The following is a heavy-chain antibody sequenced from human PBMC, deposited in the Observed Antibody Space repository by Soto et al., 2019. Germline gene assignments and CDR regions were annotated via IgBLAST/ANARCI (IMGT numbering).Heavy chain of an antibody. J-gene: IGHJ4*02. CDR1: GFTFNNYV. D-gene: IGHD6-6*01. Sequence: EVPLLESGGGVVQPGGSLRLSCAASGFTFNNYVMSWVRQAPGKGLEWVSAISGSGHSTYYADSVKGRFTISRDTSENTLYLQMNSLRAEDTAIYHCAKGSASARPYFFDYWGQGTLVTVSS. V-gene: IGHV3-23*01. CDR2: ISGSGHST. CDR3: AKGSASARPYFFDY.